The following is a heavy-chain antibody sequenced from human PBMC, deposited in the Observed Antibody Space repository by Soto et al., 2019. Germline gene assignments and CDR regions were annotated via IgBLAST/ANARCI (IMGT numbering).Heavy chain of an antibody. CDR1: GFTFSTFA. J-gene: IGHJ5*02. V-gene: IGHV3-33*01. D-gene: IGHD2-8*01. CDR2: IWSDGNDK. Sequence: QVQLVESGGGVVQPGRSLRLSCTASGFTFSTFALHWVRQAPGKGLEWVAIIWSDGNDKYYADSVKGRFTISSDNSKNTLSLQMNSLIAEDTAVYYCVRGSYCSNGVSYNLGWFGHGGQGTQVTVSS. CDR3: VRGSYCSNGVSYNLGWFGH.